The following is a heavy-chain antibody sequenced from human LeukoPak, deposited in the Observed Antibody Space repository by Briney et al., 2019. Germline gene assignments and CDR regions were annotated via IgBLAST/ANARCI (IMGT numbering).Heavy chain of an antibody. J-gene: IGHJ6*02. CDR3: ARSQPGYSYGYNYYYYGMDV. Sequence: GGSLRLSCAASGFTFSSYSMNWVRQAPGKGLEWVSYISSSSSTIYYADSEKGRFTISRDNSKNTLYLQMNILRAEDTAVYYCARSQPGYSYGYNYYYYGMDVWGQGTTVTVSS. CDR2: ISSSSSTI. D-gene: IGHD5-18*01. V-gene: IGHV3-48*01. CDR1: GFTFSSYS.